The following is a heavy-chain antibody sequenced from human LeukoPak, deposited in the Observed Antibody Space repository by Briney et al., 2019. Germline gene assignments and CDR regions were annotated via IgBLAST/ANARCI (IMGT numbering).Heavy chain of an antibody. V-gene: IGHV4-34*01. D-gene: IGHD3-10*01. CDR2: INHSGST. Sequence: SGTLSLTCAVYGGSFSGYYWSWIRQPPGKGLEWIGEINHSGSTNYNPSLKSRVTISVDTSKNQFSLKLSSVTAADTAVYYCARRYYGSGSYSDWGQGTLVTVSS. J-gene: IGHJ4*02. CDR3: ARRYYGSGSYSD. CDR1: GGSFSGYY.